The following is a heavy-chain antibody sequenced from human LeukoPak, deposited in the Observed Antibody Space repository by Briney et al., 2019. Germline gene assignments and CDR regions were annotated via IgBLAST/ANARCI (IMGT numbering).Heavy chain of an antibody. V-gene: IGHV3-30*04. J-gene: IGHJ4*02. Sequence: GRSLRLSCAASGFTFSTFSMHWVRQAPGKGLEWVAVILYDGSTQYYADSVRGRFTASRDNSKDTLYLQMNSLRVEDTAVYYCARVDCRSTSCSPFDYWGQETLVTVSS. CDR2: ILYDGSTQ. CDR3: ARVDCRSTSCSPFDY. D-gene: IGHD2-2*01. CDR1: GFTFSTFS.